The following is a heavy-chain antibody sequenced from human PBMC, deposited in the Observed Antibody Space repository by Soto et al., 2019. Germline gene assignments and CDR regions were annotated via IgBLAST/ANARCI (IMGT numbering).Heavy chain of an antibody. V-gene: IGHV1-69*02. Sequence: GASVKVSCKASGGTFSSYTISWVRQAPGQGLEWMGRIIPILGIANYAQKFQGRVTITADKSTSTAYMELSSLRSEDTAVYYCARGYKDSSSWYFVDPWGQGTLVTVSS. CDR2: IIPILGIA. CDR1: GGTFSSYT. J-gene: IGHJ5*02. CDR3: ARGYKDSSSWYFVDP. D-gene: IGHD6-13*01.